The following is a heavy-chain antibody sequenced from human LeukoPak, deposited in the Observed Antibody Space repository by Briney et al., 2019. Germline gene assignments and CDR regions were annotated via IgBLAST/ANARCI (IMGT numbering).Heavy chain of an antibody. CDR3: ARDSRTYVWGSYRPTY. CDR1: GYTFTSDG. Sequence: ASVKVSCKASGYTFTSDGISWVRQAPGQGLEWMGWISAYNGNTNYAQKLQGRVTMTTDTSTSTAYMELRSLRSDDTAVYYCARDSRTYVWGSYRPTYWGQGTLVTVSS. D-gene: IGHD3-16*02. CDR2: ISAYNGNT. V-gene: IGHV1-18*01. J-gene: IGHJ4*02.